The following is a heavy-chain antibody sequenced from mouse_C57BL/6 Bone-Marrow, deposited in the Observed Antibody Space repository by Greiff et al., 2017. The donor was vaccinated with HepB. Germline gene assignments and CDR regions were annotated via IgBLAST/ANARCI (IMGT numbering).Heavy chain of an antibody. V-gene: IGHV3-6*01. CDR3: ASYGSSYDFDY. CDR1: GYSITSGYY. Sequence: EVQLVESGPGLVKPSQSLSLTCSVTGYSITSGYYWNWIRQFPGNKLEWMGYIRYDGSNNYNPSLKNRISITRDTSKNQFFLKLNSVTTEDTATYYCASYGSSYDFDYWGQGTTLTVSS. CDR2: IRYDGSN. J-gene: IGHJ2*01. D-gene: IGHD1-1*01.